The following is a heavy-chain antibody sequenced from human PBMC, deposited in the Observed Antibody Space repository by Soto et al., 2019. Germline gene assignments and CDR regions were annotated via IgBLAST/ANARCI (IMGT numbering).Heavy chain of an antibody. J-gene: IGHJ4*02. D-gene: IGHD1-20*01. CDR2: IHQDGSEK. CDR3: ARGYNNALDS. Sequence: EVQLVESGGGLVQPGGSLRLSCAASGFTFRSYWMSWVRLAPGKGLEWVANIHQDGSEKDYVDSVKGRFTISRDNAKNSLYLQMNSLRAEDTAVYYCARGYNNALDSWGQGTLVTVSS. V-gene: IGHV3-7*01. CDR1: GFTFRSYW.